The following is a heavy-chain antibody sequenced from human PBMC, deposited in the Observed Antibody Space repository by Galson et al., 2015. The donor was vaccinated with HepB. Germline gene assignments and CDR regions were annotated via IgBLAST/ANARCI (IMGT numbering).Heavy chain of an antibody. Sequence: SVKVSCKASGYTFTSYGISWVRQAPGQGLEWMGWISAYNGNTNYAQKLQGRVTMTTDTSTSTAYMELRSLRSDDTAVYYCARDWEQLVSYYYYYYGMDGWGQGTTVTVSS. CDR3: ARDWEQLVSYYYYYYGMDG. CDR2: ISAYNGNT. D-gene: IGHD6-6*01. CDR1: GYTFTSYG. J-gene: IGHJ6*02. V-gene: IGHV1-18*01.